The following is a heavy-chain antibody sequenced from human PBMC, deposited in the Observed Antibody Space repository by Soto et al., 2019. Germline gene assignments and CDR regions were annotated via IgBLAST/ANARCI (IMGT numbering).Heavy chain of an antibody. Sequence: GESLKISCKGSGYSSTSYWISWVRQMPGKGLEWMGRIDPSDSYTNYSPSFQGHVTISADKSISTAYLQWSSLKASDTAMYYCARGPGDTIFGVVIPPYYYYYGMDVWGQGTTVTVSS. D-gene: IGHD3-3*01. CDR1: GYSSTSYW. J-gene: IGHJ6*02. CDR2: IDPSDSYT. V-gene: IGHV5-10-1*01. CDR3: ARGPGDTIFGVVIPPYYYYYGMDV.